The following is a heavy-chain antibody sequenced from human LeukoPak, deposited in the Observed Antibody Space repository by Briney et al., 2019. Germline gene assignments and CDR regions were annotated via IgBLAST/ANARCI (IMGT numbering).Heavy chain of an antibody. D-gene: IGHD1-14*01. Sequence: PSETLSLTCTVSGGSISSGGYYWSWIRQPPGKGLEWIGYIYHSGSTYYNPSLKSRVTISVDRSKNQFSLKLSSVTAADTAVYYCARGAALSGNDYWGQGTLVTVSS. CDR1: GGSISSGGYY. V-gene: IGHV4-30-2*01. CDR2: IYHSGST. J-gene: IGHJ4*02. CDR3: ARGAALSGNDY.